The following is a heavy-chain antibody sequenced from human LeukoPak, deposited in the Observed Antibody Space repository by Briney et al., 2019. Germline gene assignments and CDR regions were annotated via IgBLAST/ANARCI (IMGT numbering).Heavy chain of an antibody. D-gene: IGHD6-19*01. CDR1: GDSLNSGASY. CDR3: AREIVAGLGVSFDI. V-gene: IGHV4-61*02. Sequence: SQTPSLTCTVSGDSLNSGASYWGSLRQPAGREPEWIGRIYPLETTNYNHSLKSRVAISVDTSTNQFSLKLSSVTAADTAVYYCAREIVAGLGVSFDIWGQGTMVTVSS. J-gene: IGHJ3*02. CDR2: IYPLETT.